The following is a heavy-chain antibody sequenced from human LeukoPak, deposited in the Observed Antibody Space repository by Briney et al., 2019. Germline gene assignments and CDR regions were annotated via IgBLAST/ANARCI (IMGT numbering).Heavy chain of an antibody. CDR2: IKQDGSEK. CDR1: GFTFSNYW. CDR3: ARDQPFGSY. D-gene: IGHD3-10*01. J-gene: IGHJ4*02. V-gene: IGHV3-7*03. Sequence: PGGSPRLSCAASGFTFSNYWMSRIRQAPGKGLEWVANIKQDGSEKNYVDSVKGRFIISRDNAKNSLYLQVNSLRAEDTAVYYCARDQPFGSYWGQGTLVTVSS.